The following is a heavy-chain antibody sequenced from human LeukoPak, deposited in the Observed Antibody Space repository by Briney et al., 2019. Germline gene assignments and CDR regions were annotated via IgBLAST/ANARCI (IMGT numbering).Heavy chain of an antibody. CDR3: ASSDSSGYYYLGAFDI. CDR2: IYYSGST. D-gene: IGHD3-22*01. Sequence: SETLSLTCTVSGGSISSYYCGWIRQPPGKGLGWIGSIYYSGSTNYNPSLKSRVTISVDTSKNQFSLKLSSVTAADTAVYYCASSDSSGYYYLGAFDIWGQGTMVTVSS. CDR1: GGSISSYY. J-gene: IGHJ3*02. V-gene: IGHV4-59*01.